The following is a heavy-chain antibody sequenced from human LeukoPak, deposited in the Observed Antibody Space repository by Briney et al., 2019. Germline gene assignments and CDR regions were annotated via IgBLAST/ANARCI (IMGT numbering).Heavy chain of an antibody. J-gene: IGHJ4*02. D-gene: IGHD3-9*01. Sequence: GGSLRLSCSASGFTFSNYTMHWVRQAPGKGLEFVSGISSSGGSTYDADSVKGRFTISRDNSNATLYLQMSSLRTEDTALYYCVKDSAPYSHDWGFDYWGQGTLVTVSS. CDR1: GFTFSNYT. CDR2: ISSSGGST. V-gene: IGHV3-64D*09. CDR3: VKDSAPYSHDWGFDY.